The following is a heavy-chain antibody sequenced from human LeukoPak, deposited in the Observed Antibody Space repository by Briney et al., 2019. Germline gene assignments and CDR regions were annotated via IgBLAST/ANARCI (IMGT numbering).Heavy chain of an antibody. D-gene: IGHD6-6*01. CDR1: RLTFSTSW. Sequence: GGSLRLSCEASRLTFSTSWMSWVRQAPGKGLEWVANIKQDGSEKYYVDSVKGRFPISRDNAKNSLYLQMNSLRAEDTAVYYCARADSSIAARLSRSSIFNYYYYMDVWGKGTTVTVSS. V-gene: IGHV3-7*01. CDR2: IKQDGSEK. J-gene: IGHJ6*03. CDR3: ARADSSIAARLSRSSIFNYYYYMDV.